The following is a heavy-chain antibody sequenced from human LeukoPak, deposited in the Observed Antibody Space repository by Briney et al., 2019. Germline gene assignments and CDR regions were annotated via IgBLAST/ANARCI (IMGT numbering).Heavy chain of an antibody. Sequence: GGSLRLSCAASGFTFSSYAMHWVRQAPGKGLEYVSAISSNGGSTYYANSVKGRFTISRDNSKNTLYLQMGSLRAEDMAVYYCAREYSSGWYDAFDIWGQGTMVTVSS. CDR3: AREYSSGWYDAFDI. CDR2: ISSNGGST. J-gene: IGHJ3*02. V-gene: IGHV3-64*01. D-gene: IGHD6-19*01. CDR1: GFTFSSYA.